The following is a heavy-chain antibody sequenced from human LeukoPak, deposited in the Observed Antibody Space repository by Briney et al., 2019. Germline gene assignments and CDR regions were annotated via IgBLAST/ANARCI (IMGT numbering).Heavy chain of an antibody. Sequence: SVKVSCKASGGTFSSYTISWVRQTPGQGLEWMGRIIPILGIANYAQKFQGRVTITTDESTSTAYMELSSLRSEDTAVYYCARDVRYCSGGSCYPDAFDIWGQGTMVTVSS. CDR1: GGTFSSYT. CDR2: IIPILGIA. V-gene: IGHV1-69*16. D-gene: IGHD2-15*01. J-gene: IGHJ3*02. CDR3: ARDVRYCSGGSCYPDAFDI.